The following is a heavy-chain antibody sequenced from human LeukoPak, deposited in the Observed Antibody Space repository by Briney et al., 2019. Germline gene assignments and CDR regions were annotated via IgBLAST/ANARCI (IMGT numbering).Heavy chain of an antibody. J-gene: IGHJ6*02. V-gene: IGHV1-8*01. D-gene: IGHD6-13*01. CDR1: GYTFTSYD. Sequence: GASVKVSCKASGYTFTSYDINWVRQATGQGLEWMGWMNPNSGNTGYAQKFQGRVTMTRNTSISTAYMELSSLRSEDTAVYYCARENSSSWYAYYYGMDVWGQGTTVTVSS. CDR3: ARENSSSWYAYYYGMDV. CDR2: MNPNSGNT.